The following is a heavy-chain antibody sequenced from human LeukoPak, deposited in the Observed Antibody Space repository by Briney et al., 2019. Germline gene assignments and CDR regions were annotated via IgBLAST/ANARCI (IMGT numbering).Heavy chain of an antibody. CDR1: GFTFSNAW. CDR2: IKRKGDDGTI. J-gene: IGHJ4*02. D-gene: IGHD3/OR15-3a*01. Sequence: AGGSLRLSCAASGFTFSNAWMSWVRQGPGRGLEWVGRIKRKGDDGTIDYAAPVKGRLSISRDDSKNTLYLQMNSLKSEDTAVYYCTAGTGRSDFDYWGQGTPVTVSS. CDR3: TAGTGRSDFDY. V-gene: IGHV3-15*01.